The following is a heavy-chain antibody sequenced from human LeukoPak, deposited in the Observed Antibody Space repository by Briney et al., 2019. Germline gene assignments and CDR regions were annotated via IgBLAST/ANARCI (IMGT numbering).Heavy chain of an antibody. CDR3: ARSLVRGVNAFDI. J-gene: IGHJ3*02. Sequence: SGGSLRLSCSASGFTFSSCAMHWVRQAPGKGLEYLSAISFNGGTTYYADSVEGRFTISRDNAKNSLYLQMNSLRVEDTAVYYCARSLVRGVNAFDIWGQGTMVTVSS. CDR1: GFTFSSCA. D-gene: IGHD3-10*01. V-gene: IGHV3-64*04. CDR2: ISFNGGTT.